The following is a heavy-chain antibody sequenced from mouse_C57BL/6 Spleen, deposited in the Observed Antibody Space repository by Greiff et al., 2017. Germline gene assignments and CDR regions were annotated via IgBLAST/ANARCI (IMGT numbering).Heavy chain of an antibody. CDR1: GFNIKDDY. CDR3: TTCSYRGRYYAMDY. D-gene: IGHD2-12*01. CDR2: IDPENGDT. Sequence: EVQLQQSGAELVRPGASVKLSCTASGFNIKDDYMHWVKQRPEQGLEWIGWIDPENGDTEYASKFQGKATITADTSSNTAYLQFSSLTCEDTAVYYCTTCSYRGRYYAMDYWGQGTSVTVSS. V-gene: IGHV14-4*01. J-gene: IGHJ4*01.